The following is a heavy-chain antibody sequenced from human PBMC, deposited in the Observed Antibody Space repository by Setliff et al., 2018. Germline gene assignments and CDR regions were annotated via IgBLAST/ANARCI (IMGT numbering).Heavy chain of an antibody. J-gene: IGHJ4*02. V-gene: IGHV3-53*01. CDR1: GVTVSAYD. CDR3: RLWFGELLRDY. D-gene: IGHD3-10*01. Sequence: GSLRLSCAASGVTVSAYDMSWVRLAPGKGLEWVSLLDNDGSTYYSDSVKGRFTISRGTSKNTLYLQMSSLRTEDTAVYYCRLWFGELLRDYWGQGTLVTVSS. CDR2: LDNDGST.